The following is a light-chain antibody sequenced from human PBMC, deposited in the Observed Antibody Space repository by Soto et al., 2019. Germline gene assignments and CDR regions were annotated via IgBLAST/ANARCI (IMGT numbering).Light chain of an antibody. Sequence: EIVMTQSPATLSVSPGERATLSCRASQSVSSNLAWYQQKPGQAPRLLIYGASTRATGIPARFSGSGSGTEFTLTLSILQSEEFAIYYCQHYNNWPPWTFGQGTKVESK. CDR2: GAS. CDR1: QSVSSN. V-gene: IGKV3-15*01. CDR3: QHYNNWPPWT. J-gene: IGKJ1*01.